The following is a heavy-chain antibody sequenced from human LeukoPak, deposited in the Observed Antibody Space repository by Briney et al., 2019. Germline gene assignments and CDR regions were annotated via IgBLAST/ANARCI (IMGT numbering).Heavy chain of an antibody. CDR2: IYYSGST. D-gene: IGHD3-10*01. CDR3: ARDVWGSGSFDY. CDR1: VGSISSGDYY. V-gene: IGHV4-30-4*01. Sequence: SQTLSLTCTVSVGSISSGDYYWSWIRQPPGKGLEWIGYIYYSGSTYYNPSLKSLVTISVDTSKHQFSLKLSSVTAADTAVYYCARDVWGSGSFDYWGQGTLVTVSS. J-gene: IGHJ4*02.